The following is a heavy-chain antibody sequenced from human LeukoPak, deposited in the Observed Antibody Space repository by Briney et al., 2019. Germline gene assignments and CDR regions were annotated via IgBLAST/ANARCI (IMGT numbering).Heavy chain of an antibody. J-gene: IGHJ5*02. V-gene: IGHV4-39*01. Sequence: PSETLSLTCTVSGGSMSSSSYYWGWIRQPPGKGLEWIGSIYYSGSTYYNPSLKSRVTISVDTSKNQFSLKLSSVTAADTAVYYCARLGPQTEWLVRRWFDPWGQGTLVTVSS. CDR1: GGSMSSSSYY. CDR2: IYYSGST. CDR3: ARLGPQTEWLVRRWFDP. D-gene: IGHD6-19*01.